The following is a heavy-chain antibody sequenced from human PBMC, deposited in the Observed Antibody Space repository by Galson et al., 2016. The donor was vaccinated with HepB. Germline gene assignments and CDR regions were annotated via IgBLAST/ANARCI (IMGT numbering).Heavy chain of an antibody. Sequence: SLRLSCAASRLTFSTYSMNWVRQAPGKGLEWVSSIGTRSSDIYYADSVRGRFTISRDNAKKSLYLQMNSLRAEDTAVYYCARSVVGYYGSGRPADNWGQGTLVTVSS. CDR2: IGTRSSDI. CDR1: RLTFSTYS. V-gene: IGHV3-21*01. D-gene: IGHD3-10*01. J-gene: IGHJ4*02. CDR3: ARSVVGYYGSGRPADN.